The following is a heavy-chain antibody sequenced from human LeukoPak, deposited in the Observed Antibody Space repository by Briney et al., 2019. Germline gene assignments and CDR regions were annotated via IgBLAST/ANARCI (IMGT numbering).Heavy chain of an antibody. D-gene: IGHD3-10*01. CDR2: ISYDGSHK. V-gene: IGHV3-30-3*01. Sequence: GGSLRLSCAASGLTFSTYAMHWVRQGPGKGLECVAVISYDGSHKYYADSVKGRFTISRDNYKHTLYLQMSSLSAEDTAVYYCARTTTPHYYGSGSYALCYWGQGTLVTVPS. CDR1: GLTFSTYA. J-gene: IGHJ4*02. CDR3: ARTTTPHYYGSGSYALCY.